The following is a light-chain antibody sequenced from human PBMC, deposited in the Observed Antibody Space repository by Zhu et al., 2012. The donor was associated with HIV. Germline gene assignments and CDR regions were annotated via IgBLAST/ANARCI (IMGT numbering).Light chain of an antibody. V-gene: IGKV3-15*01. CDR3: QQYNTWPYT. CDR1: DFVNSK. J-gene: IGKJ2*01. CDR2: GAS. Sequence: EVVMTQSPTTLSVSPGERATLSCRAGDFVNSKLAWYQHKRGQAPRLLLYGASTRATGIPARFTGSGSETEFTLTITSMQSEDFATYYCQQYNTWPYTFGQGTKLEIK.